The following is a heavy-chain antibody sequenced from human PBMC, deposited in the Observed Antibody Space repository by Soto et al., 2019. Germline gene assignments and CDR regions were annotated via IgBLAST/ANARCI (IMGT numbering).Heavy chain of an antibody. V-gene: IGHV3-9*01. CDR2: ISWNGAAT. J-gene: IGHJ4*02. Sequence: EAQLVESGGGLVQPGRSLRLSWVASGLTFDDFPIPWVRQAPGKGLEWVPGISWNGAATGYADSVKGRFTISRDNAKNSLYLQMSSLRTEDTAIYYCANLPLYGSGFDCWGQGTLVTVSS. D-gene: IGHD3-10*01. CDR3: ANLPLYGSGFDC. CDR1: GLTFDDFP.